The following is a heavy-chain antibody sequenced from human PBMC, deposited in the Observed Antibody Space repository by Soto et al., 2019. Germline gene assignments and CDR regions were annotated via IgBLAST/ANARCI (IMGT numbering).Heavy chain of an antibody. CDR1: VFPFGYFA. D-gene: IGHD2-8*01. J-gene: IGHJ4*02. V-gene: IGHV3-49*04. CDR2: IRNQSYQETT. CDR3: SGAQRSDTSYFSLY. Sequence: GGSLSLAYPGSVFPFGYFAINWVRQPPGSGLEWVGLIRNQSYQETTEHAAAVKGGFPISRASSNGIAYLEMNSLNTEDPAFFYCSGAQRSDTSYFSLYWGQGTPVSVSA.